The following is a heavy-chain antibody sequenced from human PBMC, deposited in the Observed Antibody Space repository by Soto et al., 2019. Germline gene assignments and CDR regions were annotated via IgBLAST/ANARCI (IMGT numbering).Heavy chain of an antibody. CDR3: ATIGVSGYLAV. D-gene: IGHD3-16*02. Sequence: ASVKVSCKASGYTFTSFYMHWVRQAPGQGLEWMGIINPSGTTTDYAQKFQGRVTMTRDTSTSTYYMELSSLTSEDTAVYYCATIGVSGYLAVWGQGTTVTVSS. CDR2: INPSGTTT. V-gene: IGHV1-46*01. CDR1: GYTFTSFY. J-gene: IGHJ6*02.